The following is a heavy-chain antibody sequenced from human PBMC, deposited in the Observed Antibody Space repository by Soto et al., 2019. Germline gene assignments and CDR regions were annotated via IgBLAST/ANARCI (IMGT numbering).Heavy chain of an antibody. J-gene: IGHJ3*01. V-gene: IGHV3-23*01. CDR1: GFTFGRYA. CDR2: INGNGGDT. D-gene: IGHD3-3*01. Sequence: EVQLFESGGGLVQPGGSLRLSCAASGFTFGRYAMTWVRQAPGKGLEWVSGINGNGGDTYYADSVKGRFTISRDNPKNTVYLQMNSLRVEDTAVYYCAQIYDFWSRHHDSFDVWGQGTLVIVSS. CDR3: AQIYDFWSRHHDSFDV.